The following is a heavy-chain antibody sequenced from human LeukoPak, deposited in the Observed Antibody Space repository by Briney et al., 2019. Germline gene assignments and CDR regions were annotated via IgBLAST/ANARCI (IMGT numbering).Heavy chain of an antibody. CDR2: IYYSGST. CDR3: ARGALSAYYDSSGYYYSY. D-gene: IGHD3-22*01. Sequence: PSETLSLTCTVSGGSISSYYWSWIRQPPGKGLEWIGYIYYSGSTNYNPSLKSRVTMSVDTSKNQFSLKLSSVTAADTAVYYCARGALSAYYDSSGYYYSYWGQGTLVTVSS. J-gene: IGHJ4*02. CDR1: GGSISSYY. V-gene: IGHV4-59*12.